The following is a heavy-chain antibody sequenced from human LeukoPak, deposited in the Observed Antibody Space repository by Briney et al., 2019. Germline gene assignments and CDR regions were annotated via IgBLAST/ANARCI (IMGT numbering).Heavy chain of an antibody. CDR3: AKGVSGKGVAWYFDY. J-gene: IGHJ4*02. D-gene: IGHD2-15*01. CDR1: GFTFSSYA. CDR2: ISGSGGST. V-gene: IGHV3-23*01. Sequence: GGSLRLSCAAPGFTFSSYAMSWVRQAPGKGLEWVSAISGSGGSTYYADSVKGRFTISRDNSKNTLYLQMNSLRAEDTAVYYCAKGVSGKGVAWYFDYWGQGTLVTVSS.